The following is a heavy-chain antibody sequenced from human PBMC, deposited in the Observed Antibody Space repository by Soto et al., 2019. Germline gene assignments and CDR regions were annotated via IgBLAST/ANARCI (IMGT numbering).Heavy chain of an antibody. CDR3: AGQTFTIAAAGYGRSNWFDP. Sequence: TLSLTCTVSGVSITSSRHFWGWVRQAPGRGLAWIGTIYFTGTTYYNLSLKSRLTMTIDTSKNDFSLSLNSVTAADTAVYYGAGQTFTIAAAGYGRSNWFDPWGPGTLVTVSS. V-gene: IGHV4-39*01. CDR2: IYFTGTT. D-gene: IGHD6-25*01. CDR1: GVSITSSRHF. J-gene: IGHJ5*02.